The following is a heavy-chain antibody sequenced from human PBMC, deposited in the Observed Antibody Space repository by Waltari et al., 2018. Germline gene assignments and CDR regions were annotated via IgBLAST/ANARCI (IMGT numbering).Heavy chain of an antibody. CDR1: GVSFTKYA. CDR2: VIPCSQTT. J-gene: IGHJ3*02. Sequence: QVQLVQSGAEVKKPGSSVKVSCWASGVSFTKYAFNWLRQAPGQGLEWVGGVIPCSQTTKDAQNVQGRVRIATGESATSAYLELSSLRSEDTAVYYCARGRHYLDSRGHQAMGNAFDIWGQGTTVTVSS. CDR3: ARGRHYLDSRGHQAMGNAFDI. D-gene: IGHD3-22*01. V-gene: IGHV1-69*05.